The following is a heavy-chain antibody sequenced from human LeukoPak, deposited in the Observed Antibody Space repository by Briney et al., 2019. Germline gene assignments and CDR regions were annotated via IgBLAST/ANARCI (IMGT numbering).Heavy chain of an antibody. V-gene: IGHV6-1*01. Sequence: SQTLSLTCAISGDSMTSNTAAWNWISQSPSRGLEWLGRTYYRSKWCNDYALSVKSRISINPDTSKNQFSLQLNSVTPEDTAVYYCARGRQWLNWFDPWGQGTLVTVSS. J-gene: IGHJ5*02. CDR2: TYYRSKWCN. CDR3: ARGRQWLNWFDP. D-gene: IGHD5-24*01. CDR1: GDSMTSNTAA.